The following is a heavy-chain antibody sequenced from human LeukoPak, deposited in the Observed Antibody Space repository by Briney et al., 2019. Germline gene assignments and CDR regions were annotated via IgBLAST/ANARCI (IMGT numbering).Heavy chain of an antibody. D-gene: IGHD6-13*01. CDR1: GGTFSSYA. Sequence: SVKVSCKASGGTFSSYAISWVRQAPGQGLEWMGGIIPIFGTANCAQKFQGRVTITADESTSTAYMELSSLRSEDTAVYYCARAPGYSSSWFSYYYYMDVWGKGTTVTVSS. CDR2: IIPIFGTA. V-gene: IGHV1-69*13. J-gene: IGHJ6*03. CDR3: ARAPGYSSSWFSYYYYMDV.